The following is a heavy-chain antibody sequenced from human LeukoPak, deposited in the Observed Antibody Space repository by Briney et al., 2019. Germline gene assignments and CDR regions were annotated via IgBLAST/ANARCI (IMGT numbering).Heavy chain of an antibody. CDR1: GGSFSGYY. D-gene: IGHD6-19*01. CDR3: ARGRHSSGWYQKRASFGY. J-gene: IGHJ4*02. V-gene: IGHV4-34*01. CDR2: INHSGNT. Sequence: SGTLSLTCAVYGGSFSGYYWSWIRQPPGKGLEWIGEINHSGNTNYNPSLKSRVTISVDTSKNQFSLKLSSVTAADTAVYYCARGRHSSGWYQKRASFGYWGQGTLVTVSS.